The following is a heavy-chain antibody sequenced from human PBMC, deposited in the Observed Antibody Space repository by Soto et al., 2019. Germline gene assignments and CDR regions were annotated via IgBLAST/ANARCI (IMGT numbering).Heavy chain of an antibody. CDR2: ISAYNGTT. CDR3: ARASGGGVGTTSY. D-gene: IGHD1-26*01. CDR1: GYTFSNYG. V-gene: IGHV1-18*01. J-gene: IGHJ4*02. Sequence: QVQLVQSGAEVKKPGASAKVSCKASGYTFSNYGINWMRQVPGQGLEWMGWISAYNGTTIYAQKFQGRVTMTTDASTNTAHMELRSLRSDDTAVYYCARASGGGVGTTSYWGQGTLVTVSS.